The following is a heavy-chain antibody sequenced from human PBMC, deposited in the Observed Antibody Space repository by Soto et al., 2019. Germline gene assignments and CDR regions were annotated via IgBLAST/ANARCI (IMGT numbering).Heavy chain of an antibody. Sequence: GGSLRLSCAAAGFDFEDYAMHWVRQVPGKGLEWVSLTNSDGTDSYYVDSVKGRFTISRDNAKTTLYLQMDRLRPEDTALYFCAKHLYYYDSSPLDHWGQGTLVTVSS. CDR3: AKHLYYYDSSPLDH. J-gene: IGHJ4*02. D-gene: IGHD3-22*01. V-gene: IGHV3-43D*04. CDR1: GFDFEDYA. CDR2: TNSDGTDS.